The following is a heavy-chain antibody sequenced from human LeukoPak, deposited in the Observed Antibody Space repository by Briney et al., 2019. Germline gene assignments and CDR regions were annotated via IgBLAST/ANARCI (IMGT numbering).Heavy chain of an antibody. CDR2: IGGSGTRT. CDR1: GFTFTTYG. V-gene: IGHV3-23*01. CDR3: AKDRASIAARRDAFDI. J-gene: IGHJ3*02. Sequence: GGSLRLSCSASGFTFTTYGMNWVRQAPGKGLEWVSGIGGSGTRTYYADSVKGRFTISRDNSKNTLYLQMNSLRDEDTAVYYCAKDRASIAARRDAFDIWGQGTMVTVSS. D-gene: IGHD6-6*01.